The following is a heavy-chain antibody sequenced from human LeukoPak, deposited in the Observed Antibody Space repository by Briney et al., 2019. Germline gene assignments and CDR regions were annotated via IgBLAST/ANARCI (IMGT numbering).Heavy chain of an antibody. Sequence: PSETLSLSCTVSGGSISSYYGSWIRQPAGKGLEWIGRIYTSGSTSYNPSLKSRVTISLDKSKNHFSLNLTSVTAADTAVYYCATGPSGYATHSWGQGDLVRVSS. CDR1: GGSISSYY. V-gene: IGHV4-4*07. J-gene: IGHJ4*02. CDR3: ATGPSGYATHS. D-gene: IGHD5-12*01. CDR2: IYTSGST.